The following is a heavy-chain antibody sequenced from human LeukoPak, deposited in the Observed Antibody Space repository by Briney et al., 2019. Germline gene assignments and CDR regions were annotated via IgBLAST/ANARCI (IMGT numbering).Heavy chain of an antibody. CDR1: GFTFSDHY. Sequence: GGSLRLSCAASGFTFSDHYMDWVRQAPGKGLEWVGRTRNKANSYTTEYAASVKGRFIISRDDSRNSPYLQMNSLKTEDSAVYYCARVKAGGYSYGFDYWGQGILVTVSS. D-gene: IGHD5-18*01. CDR3: ARVKAGGYSYGFDY. V-gene: IGHV3-72*01. J-gene: IGHJ4*02. CDR2: TRNKANSYTT.